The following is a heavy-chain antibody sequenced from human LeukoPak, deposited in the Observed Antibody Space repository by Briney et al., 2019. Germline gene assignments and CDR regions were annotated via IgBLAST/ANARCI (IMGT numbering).Heavy chain of an antibody. CDR2: ISSNGGST. Sequence: PGGSLRLSCAASGFTFSSYAMHWVRQAPGKGLEHVSAISSNGGSTYYANSVKGRFTISRDNSKNTLYLQMGSLRAEDMAAYYCARASETIAVADYWGQGTLVTVSS. CDR3: ARASETIAVADY. D-gene: IGHD6-19*01. CDR1: GFTFSSYA. V-gene: IGHV3-64*01. J-gene: IGHJ4*02.